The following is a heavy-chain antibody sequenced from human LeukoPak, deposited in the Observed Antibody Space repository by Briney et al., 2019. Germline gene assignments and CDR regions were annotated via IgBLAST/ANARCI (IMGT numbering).Heavy chain of an antibody. V-gene: IGHV3-30*18. Sequence: PGGSLRLSCAASGFTFSSYGMHWVRQAPGKGLEWVAVISYDGSNKYYADSVKGRFTISRDNSKNTLYLQMNSLRAEDTAVYYCAKDPNLIAVAGYDAFDIWGQGTMVTVSS. J-gene: IGHJ3*02. CDR3: AKDPNLIAVAGYDAFDI. CDR1: GFTFSSYG. D-gene: IGHD6-19*01. CDR2: ISYDGSNK.